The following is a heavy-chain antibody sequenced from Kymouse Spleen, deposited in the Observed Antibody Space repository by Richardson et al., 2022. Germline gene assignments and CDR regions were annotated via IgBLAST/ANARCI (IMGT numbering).Heavy chain of an antibody. CDR3: ARDRAMVRGAYYYYYGMDV. CDR2: IWYDGSNK. D-gene: IGHD3-10*01. J-gene: IGHJ6*02. Sequence: QVQLVESGGGVVQPGRSLRLSCAASGFTFSSYGMHWVRQAPGKGLEWVAVIWYDGSNKYYADSVKGRFTISRDNSKNTLYLQMNSLRAEDTAVYYCARDRAMVRGAYYYYYGMDVWGQGTTVTVSS. CDR1: GFTFSSYG. V-gene: IGHV3-33*01.